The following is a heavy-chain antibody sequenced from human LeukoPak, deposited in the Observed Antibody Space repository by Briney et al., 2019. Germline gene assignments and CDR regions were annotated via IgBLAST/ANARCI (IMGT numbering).Heavy chain of an antibody. CDR2: INPSGGST. J-gene: IGHJ4*02. CDR1: GYTFTNYY. V-gene: IGHV1-46*01. D-gene: IGHD2-2*01. Sequence: GASVKVSCKASGYTFTNYYVHWVRQAPGQGLEWMGIINPSGGSTNYAQRFQGRVTMTRDTSMSTVYMELRSLRSEDTAVYYCAICRTTSNTDSWGQGTLVTVSS. CDR3: AICRTTSNTDS.